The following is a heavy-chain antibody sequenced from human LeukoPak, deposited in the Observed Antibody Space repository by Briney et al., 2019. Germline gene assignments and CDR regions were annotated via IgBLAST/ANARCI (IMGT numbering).Heavy chain of an antibody. Sequence: PSETQSLTCTVSGGSISSYYWTWMRQPPGKGLEWIGCSYDSRSTNYNPSLKSRVTISVDTSKNQFSLKLSSVTAADTAVYYCARRVTSNWFDPWGQRSPVVVSS. V-gene: IGHV4-59*08. CDR2: SYDSRST. D-gene: IGHD2-21*02. J-gene: IGHJ5*02. CDR1: GGSISSYY. CDR3: ARRVTSNWFDP.